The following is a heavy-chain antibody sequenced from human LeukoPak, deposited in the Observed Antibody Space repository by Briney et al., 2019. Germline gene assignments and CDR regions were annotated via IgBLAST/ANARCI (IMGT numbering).Heavy chain of an antibody. CDR3: ASRSYCDSSANGGSDY. CDR2: IIPIFGTA. CDR1: GGTFSSYA. J-gene: IGHJ4*02. Sequence: ASVKVSCKASGGTFSSYAISWVRQAPGQGLEWMGGIIPIFGTANYAQKFQGRVTITTDESTSTAYMELSSLRSEDTAVYYCASRSYCDSSANGGSDYWGQGTLVTVSS. V-gene: IGHV1-69*05. D-gene: IGHD3-22*01.